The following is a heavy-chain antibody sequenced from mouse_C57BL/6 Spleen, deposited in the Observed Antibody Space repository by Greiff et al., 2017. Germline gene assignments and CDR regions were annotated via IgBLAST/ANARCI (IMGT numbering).Heavy chain of an antibody. Sequence: QVQLQQPGAELVKPGASVKLSCKASGYTFTSYWMHWVKQRPGRGLEWIGRIDPTTGGTKYNEKFKGKATLTVDKSSSTAYMQLSSLTSEDAAVYECARRWSRGWGYDIDVWGTGTSVTVSS. D-gene: IGHD2-3*01. J-gene: IGHJ1*03. CDR1: GYTFTSYW. CDR2: IDPTTGGT. V-gene: IGHV1-72*01. CDR3: ARRWSRGWGYDIDV.